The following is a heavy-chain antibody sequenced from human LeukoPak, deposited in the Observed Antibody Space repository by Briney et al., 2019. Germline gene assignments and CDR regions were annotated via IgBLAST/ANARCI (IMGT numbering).Heavy chain of an antibody. D-gene: IGHD2-2*01. Sequence: ASVKVSCKVSGYTLTELSMHWVRQAPGKGLEWMGGFDPEDGETIYAQKFQDRVTMTEDTSTDTAYMEQSSLRSEDTAVYYCATAVDTIVVVPAASVKYGMDVWGQGTTVTVSS. V-gene: IGHV1-24*01. CDR1: GYTLTELS. CDR2: FDPEDGET. CDR3: ATAVDTIVVVPAASVKYGMDV. J-gene: IGHJ6*02.